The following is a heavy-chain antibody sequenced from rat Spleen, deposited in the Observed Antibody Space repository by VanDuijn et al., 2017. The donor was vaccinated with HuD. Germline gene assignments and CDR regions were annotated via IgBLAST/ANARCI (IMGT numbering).Heavy chain of an antibody. J-gene: IGHJ3*01. CDR1: GFTFSNYY. Sequence: EVQLVESGGGLVQPGRSLKLSCAASGFTFSNYYMAWVRQAPTEGLEWVATFSYDGRTTYYRDSVKGRFTVSRDNAKNTLYLQMDSLRSEDTATYYCATGPRILRLDWFAYWGQGTLVTVSS. D-gene: IGHD1-6*01. CDR3: ATGPRILRLDWFAY. CDR2: FSYDGRTT. V-gene: IGHV5-29*01.